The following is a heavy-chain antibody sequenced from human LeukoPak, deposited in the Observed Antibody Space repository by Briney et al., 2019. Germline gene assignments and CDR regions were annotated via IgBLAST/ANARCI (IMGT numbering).Heavy chain of an antibody. D-gene: IGHD1-1*01. V-gene: IGHV3-30-3*01. CDR2: ISYDGSNK. Sequence: PGKSLRLSCAASGFRFSSYAMHWVRQAPGKGLEWVAVISYDGSNKYYTDSVKGRVTISRDNSKNTLYLQINSLGAKDTAVYYCARDVTGNWYYGMDVWGHGTTVTVS. CDR1: GFRFSSYA. J-gene: IGHJ6*02. CDR3: ARDVTGNWYYGMDV.